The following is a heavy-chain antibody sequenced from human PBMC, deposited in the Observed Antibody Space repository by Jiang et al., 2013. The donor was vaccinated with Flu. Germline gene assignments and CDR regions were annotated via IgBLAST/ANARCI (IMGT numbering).Heavy chain of an antibody. Sequence: LLKPSETLSLTCAVYGGSFSGYYWSWIRQPPGKGLEWIGEINHSGSTNYNPSLKSRVTISVDTSKNQFSLKLSSVTAADTAVYYCARVRRDRYYYDSSGYQTYYYYGMDVWAKGPRSPYSS. CDR2: INHSGST. CDR3: ARVRRDRYYYDSSGYQTYYYYGMDV. D-gene: IGHD3-22*01. V-gene: IGHV4-34*01. CDR1: GGSFSGYY. J-gene: IGHJ6*04.